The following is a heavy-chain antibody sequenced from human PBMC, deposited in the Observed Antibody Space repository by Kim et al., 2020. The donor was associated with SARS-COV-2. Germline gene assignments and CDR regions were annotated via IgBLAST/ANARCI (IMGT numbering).Heavy chain of an antibody. J-gene: IGHJ4*02. CDR3: ARHVSEGGPVTAYDY. D-gene: IGHD2-21*02. V-gene: IGHV5-51*01. CDR1: GYSFTSYW. CDR2: IYPGDSDT. Sequence: GESLKISCKGSGYSFTSYWIGWVRQMPGKGLEWMGIIYPGDSDTRYSPSFQGQVTISADKSISTAYLQWSSLKASDTAMYYCARHVSEGGPVTAYDYWGQGTLVTVSS.